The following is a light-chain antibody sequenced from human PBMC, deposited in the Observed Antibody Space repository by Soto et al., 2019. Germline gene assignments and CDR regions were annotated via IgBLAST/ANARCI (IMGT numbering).Light chain of an antibody. CDR2: DAS. Sequence: DIQMTQSPSSLCVCVGDRVTITCRASQNISSWMAWYRQKPGKAPKSLIYDASSLESGVPSRLSGSGSGTEFTLTISNLQPDDSATYYCQHYKAFSPWTFGQGTKVDIK. V-gene: IGKV1-5*01. CDR3: QHYKAFSPWT. J-gene: IGKJ1*01. CDR1: QNISSW.